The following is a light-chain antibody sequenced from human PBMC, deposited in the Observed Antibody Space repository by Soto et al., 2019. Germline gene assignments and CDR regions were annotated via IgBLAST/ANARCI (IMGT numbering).Light chain of an antibody. CDR2: ELT. CDR1: SDNVGRFSF. CDR3: SSYETTSRRL. J-gene: IGLJ1*01. V-gene: IGLV2-14*01. Sequence: QSALTQSASVSGSPGQSITISCTGTSDNVGRFSFVSWYQQHPGKAPKLLIYELTKRPSGISDRFSGSKSGNTASLTISGLQAEDEADYYCSSYETTSRRLFGTGTKLTVL.